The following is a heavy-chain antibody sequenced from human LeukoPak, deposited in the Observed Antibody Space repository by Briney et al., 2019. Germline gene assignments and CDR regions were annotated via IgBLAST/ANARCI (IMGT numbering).Heavy chain of an antibody. CDR1: GYTFTSYG. Sequence: GASVKVSCKASGYTFTSYGISWVRQAPGQGLEWMGWISAYNGNTNYAQKLQGRVTMTTDTSTSTAYMELRSLRSDDTAVYYCARWKHYDSSGYYYAIDYWGQGTLVTVSS. V-gene: IGHV1-18*01. CDR3: ARWKHYDSSGYYYAIDY. D-gene: IGHD3-22*01. J-gene: IGHJ4*02. CDR2: ISAYNGNT.